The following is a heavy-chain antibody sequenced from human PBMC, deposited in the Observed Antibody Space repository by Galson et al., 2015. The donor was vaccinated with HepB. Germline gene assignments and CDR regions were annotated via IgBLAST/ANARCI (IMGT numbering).Heavy chain of an antibody. Sequence: SVKVSCKASGGTFSSYAISWVRQAPGQGLEWMGGIIPILGIANYAQKFQGRVTITADKSTSTAYMELSSLRSEDTAVYYCASPLPGNSSSWYDEGYYYYMDVWGKGTTVTVSS. CDR3: ASPLPGNSSSWYDEGYYYYMDV. D-gene: IGHD6-13*01. V-gene: IGHV1-69*10. CDR2: IIPILGIA. J-gene: IGHJ6*03. CDR1: GGTFSSYA.